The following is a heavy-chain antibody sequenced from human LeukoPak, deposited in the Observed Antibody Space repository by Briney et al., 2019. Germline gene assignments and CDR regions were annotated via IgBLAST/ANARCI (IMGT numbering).Heavy chain of an antibody. V-gene: IGHV1-2*02. J-gene: IGHJ4*02. D-gene: IGHD2-2*01. CDR3: AREGSSTSCYDY. CDR2: INPNSGGT. Sequence: ASVKVSCKASGYTFTGYYMHWVRQAPGQWLEWMGWINPNSGGTNYAQKFQGRVTMTRDTSISTAYMELSRLRSDDTAVYYCAREGSSTSCYDYWGQGTLVTVSS. CDR1: GYTFTGYY.